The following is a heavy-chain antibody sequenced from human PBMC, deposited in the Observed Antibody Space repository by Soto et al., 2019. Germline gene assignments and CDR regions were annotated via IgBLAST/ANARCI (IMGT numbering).Heavy chain of an antibody. CDR1: GGSFSSFS. CDR3: TSFDSNGYYPQNHY. Sequence: ASVKVSCKVSGGSFSSFSINGVRQAPGQRFEWMGGIIPILGTANFTQKFQDRVTFTADESTATAYMTLSSLTSEDTAFYYCTSFDSNGYYPQNHYWGPGTQVTVSS. J-gene: IGHJ4*02. D-gene: IGHD3-22*01. CDR2: IIPILGTA. V-gene: IGHV1-69*13.